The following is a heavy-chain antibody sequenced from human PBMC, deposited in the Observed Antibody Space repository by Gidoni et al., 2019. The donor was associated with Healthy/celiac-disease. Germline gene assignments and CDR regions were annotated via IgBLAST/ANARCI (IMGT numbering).Heavy chain of an antibody. CDR3: ARVGYGSGYNWFDP. CDR2: IYYSGST. V-gene: IGHV4-39*07. CDR1: GGSISSSSYY. Sequence: QLQLPESGPGLVKPSETLSLTCTVSGGSISSSSYYWVWLRQPPGKGLEWIGSIYYSGSTYYNPSLKSRVTISVDTSKNQFSLKLSSVTAADTAVYYCARVGYGSGYNWFDPWGQGTLVTVSS. D-gene: IGHD3-10*01. J-gene: IGHJ5*02.